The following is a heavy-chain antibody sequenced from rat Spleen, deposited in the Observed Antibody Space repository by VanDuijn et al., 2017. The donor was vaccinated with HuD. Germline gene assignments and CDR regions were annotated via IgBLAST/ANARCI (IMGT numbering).Heavy chain of an antibody. V-gene: IGHV5-31*01. J-gene: IGHJ2*01. CDR1: GFTFSNYW. Sequence: EVQLVESGGGLVQPGRSLKLSCVASGFTFSNYWMSWIRQAPGKGLEWIASITNTGGSTYYPDSVKGRFTISRDDANSILYLQMNSLRSEDTATYYCATTPSRDFDYWGQGVVVTVSS. CDR2: ITNTGGST. CDR3: ATTPSRDFDY. D-gene: IGHD3-1*01.